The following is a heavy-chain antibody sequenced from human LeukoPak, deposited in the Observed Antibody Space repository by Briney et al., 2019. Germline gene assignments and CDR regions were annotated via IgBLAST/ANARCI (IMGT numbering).Heavy chain of an antibody. Sequence: GASVKVSCKASGYTFTSYDINWVRQATGQGLEWMGWMNPNGGNTGYAQKFQGRVTITRNTSISTAYMELSSLRSEDTAVYYCARSSWGKSYFDYWGQGTLVTVSS. J-gene: IGHJ4*02. CDR2: MNPNGGNT. D-gene: IGHD7-27*01. CDR3: ARSSWGKSYFDY. CDR1: GYTFTSYD. V-gene: IGHV1-8*03.